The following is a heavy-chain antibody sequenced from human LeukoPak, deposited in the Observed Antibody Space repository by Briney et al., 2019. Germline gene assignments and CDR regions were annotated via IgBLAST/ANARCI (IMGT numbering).Heavy chain of an antibody. Sequence: GGSLRLSCAASGFTFSSYSMTWVRQAPGKGLEWVSSISSSSSYIYYADSVKGRFTISRDNAKNSLYLQMNSLRAEDTAVYYCARDESSRYYYDSNGYCIYWGQGTLVTVSS. J-gene: IGHJ4*02. V-gene: IGHV3-21*01. D-gene: IGHD3-22*01. CDR2: ISSSSSYI. CDR3: ARDESSRYYYDSNGYCIY. CDR1: GFTFSSYS.